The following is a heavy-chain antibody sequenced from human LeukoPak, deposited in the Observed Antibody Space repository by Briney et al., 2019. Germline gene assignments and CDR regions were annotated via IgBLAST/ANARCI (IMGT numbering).Heavy chain of an antibody. V-gene: IGHV4-4*02. CDR3: AREILGGFNPGAY. J-gene: IGHJ4*02. CDR2: LHRSGSP. CDR1: LDSTTSNF. D-gene: IGHD1-14*01. Sequence: SETLSLTCTVSLDSTTSNFWSWVRQPPGKGLEWIGELHRSGSPNYNPSLQSRVTISIDKSRNQIALELSSVTAADTAVYYCAREILGGFNPGAYWGQGTLVTVSS.